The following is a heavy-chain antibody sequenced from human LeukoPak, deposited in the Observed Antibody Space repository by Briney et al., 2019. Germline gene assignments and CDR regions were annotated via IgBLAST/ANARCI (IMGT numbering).Heavy chain of an antibody. CDR2: ISGSGGST. J-gene: IGHJ2*01. Sequence: GGSLRLSCAASGFTFSSYAMSWVRQAPRKGLEWVSAISGSGGSTYYADSVKGRFTISRDNSKNTLYLQMNSLRAEDTAVYYCAKMDSSSWSPVDWYFDLWGRGTLVTVSS. CDR3: AKMDSSSWSPVDWYFDL. V-gene: IGHV3-23*01. D-gene: IGHD6-13*01. CDR1: GFTFSSYA.